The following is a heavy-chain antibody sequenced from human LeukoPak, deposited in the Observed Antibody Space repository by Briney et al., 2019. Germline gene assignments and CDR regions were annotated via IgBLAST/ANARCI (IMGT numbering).Heavy chain of an antibody. CDR3: AKVEGYCSSTSCYTRFYYYGMDV. CDR2: ISYDGSNK. V-gene: IGHV3-30*18. Sequence: PGGSLRLSCAASGFTFSSYGMHWVRQAPGKGLEWVAVISYDGSNKYYADSVKGRFTISRDNSKNTLYLQMNSLRAEDTAVYYCAKVEGYCSSTSCYTRFYYYGMDVWGQGTMVTVSS. J-gene: IGHJ6*02. D-gene: IGHD2-2*02. CDR1: GFTFSSYG.